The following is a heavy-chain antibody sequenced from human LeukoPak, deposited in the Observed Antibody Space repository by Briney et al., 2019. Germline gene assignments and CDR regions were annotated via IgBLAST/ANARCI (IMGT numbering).Heavy chain of an antibody. V-gene: IGHV1-8*02. CDR3: AIGKLASRRGSWFDP. CDR1: GGTFSSYA. J-gene: IGHJ5*02. D-gene: IGHD6-6*01. CDR2: MNPNSGNT. Sequence: ASVKVSCKASGGTFSSYAISWVRQAPGQGLEWMGWMNPNSGNTGYAQKFQGRVTMTRNTSISTAYMDLSSLTSEDTAVYYCAIGKLASRRGSWFDPWGQGTLVTVSS.